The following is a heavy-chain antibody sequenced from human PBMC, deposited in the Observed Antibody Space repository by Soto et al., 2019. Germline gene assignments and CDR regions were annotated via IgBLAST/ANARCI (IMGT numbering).Heavy chain of an antibody. CDR1: GYTFTRYG. J-gene: IGHJ6*02. V-gene: IGHV1-18*01. D-gene: IGHD3-16*01. CDR3: AMVDVYVTPSPQDV. Sequence: QVQLVQSGAEVKNPGASVKVSCKASGYTFTRYGIGWARQAPGQGLEWMGWINTYNGNTNYAQNVQGRVTLTTDTSTSTAYMELRSLRSNDTAIYYCAMVDVYVTPSPQDVWGLGTTVIVSS. CDR2: INTYNGNT.